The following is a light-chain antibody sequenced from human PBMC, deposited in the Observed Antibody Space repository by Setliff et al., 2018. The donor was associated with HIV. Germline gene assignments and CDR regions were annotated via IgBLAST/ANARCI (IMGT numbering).Light chain of an antibody. V-gene: IGLV2-14*02. CDR1: NNDIGNYDL. CDR2: DVN. J-gene: IGLJ2*01. CDR3: CSYTSSSTSVV. Sequence: QSVLTQPASVSGSPGQSITISCTGTNNDIGNYDLVSWYQQHPGQVPKLMIYDVNKRPSGVSNRFSGSKSGTTASLTISGLQAEDEADYYCCSYTSSSTSVVFGGGTK.